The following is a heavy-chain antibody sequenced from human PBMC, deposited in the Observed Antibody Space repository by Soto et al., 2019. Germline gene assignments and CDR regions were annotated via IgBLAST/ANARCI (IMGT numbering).Heavy chain of an antibody. CDR3: ARDTDLTLVTTLDY. V-gene: IGHV1-3*01. CDR1: GYTFRAYP. CDR2: INASNGNT. Sequence: QVQLVQSGAEVKTPGASVKVSCKASGYTFRAYPIYWVRQAPGQRLECMGWINASNGNTRYSEKFEGRVTFTRDTSATTAYMEFSSLRSEDTAVYFCARDTDLTLVTTLDYWGQGTPVTVSS. J-gene: IGHJ4*02. D-gene: IGHD4-17*01.